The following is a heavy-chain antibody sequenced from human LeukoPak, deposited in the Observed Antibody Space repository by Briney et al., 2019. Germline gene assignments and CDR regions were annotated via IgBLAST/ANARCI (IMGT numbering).Heavy chain of an antibody. CDR3: ARTLWELHFDY. V-gene: IGHV3-33*01. D-gene: IGHD1-26*01. CDR2: IWYDGSNK. CDR1: GFTFSSYG. Sequence: GGSLRLSCAASGFTFSSYGMHWVRQAPGKGLEWVAVIWYDGSNKYYADSVKGRFTISRDNSKHTLYLQMNSLRAEDTAVYYCARTLWELHFDYWGQGTLVTVSS. J-gene: IGHJ4*02.